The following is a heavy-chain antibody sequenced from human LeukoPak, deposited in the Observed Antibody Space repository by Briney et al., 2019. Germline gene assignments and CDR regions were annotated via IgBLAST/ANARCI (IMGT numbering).Heavy chain of an antibody. V-gene: IGHV4-39*07. CDR3: ARKIAATWYFDY. Sequence: SETLSLTCTVSGGSISSSSSYYWGWIRQPPGTGLEWIGTIYYSGNTYYNPSLKGRVTISVDTSKNQFSLKLNSVTAADTAVYYCARKIAATWYFDYWGQGTLVTVSS. D-gene: IGHD2-21*01. CDR1: GGSISSSSSYY. J-gene: IGHJ4*02. CDR2: IYYSGNT.